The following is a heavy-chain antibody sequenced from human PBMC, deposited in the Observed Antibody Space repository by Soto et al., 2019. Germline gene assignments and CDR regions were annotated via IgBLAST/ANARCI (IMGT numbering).Heavy chain of an antibody. J-gene: IGHJ4*02. V-gene: IGHV5-10-1*01. CDR3: ARTGGSSSFEIDY. D-gene: IGHD6-13*01. CDR2: IDPSDSYT. CDR1: GYSFTSYW. Sequence: PGESLKISCQGSGYSFTSYWISWVRQMPGKGLEWMGRIDPSDSYTNYSPSFQGHVTISADKSISTAYLQWSSLKASDTAMYYCARTGGSSSFEIDYWGQGTLVTVS.